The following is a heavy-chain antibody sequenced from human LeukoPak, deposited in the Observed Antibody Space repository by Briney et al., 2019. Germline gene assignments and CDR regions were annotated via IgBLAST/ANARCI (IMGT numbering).Heavy chain of an antibody. CDR2: IHIYRGNT. CDR3: ARERGIVDYFDY. D-gene: IGHD3-10*01. J-gene: IGHJ4*02. Sequence: GASVKVSCKASGGTFSSYAISWVRQAPGQGLEWMGWIHIYRGNTNYAQKFQGRVTMTRDTSTSTVYMELSSLRSEDTAVYYCARERGIVDYFDYWGQGTLVTVSS. V-gene: IGHV1-18*01. CDR1: GGTFSSYA.